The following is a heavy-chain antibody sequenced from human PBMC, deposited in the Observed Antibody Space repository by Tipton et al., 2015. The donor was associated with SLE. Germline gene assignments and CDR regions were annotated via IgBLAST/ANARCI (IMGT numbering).Heavy chain of an antibody. V-gene: IGHV5-51*01. Sequence: QLVQSGAEVKKPGESLKISCKGSGYSFTSYWIGWVRQMPGKGLEWMGIIYPGDSDTRYSPSFQGQVTISADKSISTAYLQWSSLKAADTAMYYCARQMRRGSSSIYFDLWGRGTLVTVSS. CDR3: ARQMRRGSSSIYFDL. D-gene: IGHD6-6*01. CDR2: IYPGDSDT. J-gene: IGHJ2*01. CDR1: GYSFTSYW.